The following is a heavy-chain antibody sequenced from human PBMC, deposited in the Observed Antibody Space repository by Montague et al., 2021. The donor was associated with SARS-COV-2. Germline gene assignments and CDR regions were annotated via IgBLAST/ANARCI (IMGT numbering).Heavy chain of an antibody. V-gene: IGHV3-48*03. J-gene: IGHJ4*02. CDR1: GFNFSTYE. CDR3: AAWYYSVGTF. CDR2: ISYTVKTT. Sequence: SLRPSCAASGFNFSTYEMNWVRQAPVKGLEWISYISYTVKTTLYXDSVRGRFTISRDNARNSLYLQMNSLRTEDTAIYYCAAWYYSVGTFWGQGSLVTVSS. D-gene: IGHD5/OR15-5a*01.